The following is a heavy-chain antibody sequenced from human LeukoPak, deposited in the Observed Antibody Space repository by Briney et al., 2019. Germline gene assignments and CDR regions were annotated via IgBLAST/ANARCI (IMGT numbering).Heavy chain of an antibody. Sequence: PSETLSLTCTVSGGSISSYNWSWIRQPSGQGLEWIGYIYYSGSTNYNPSLKSRVTISVDTSKNQFSLKLTSVTAADTAVYYCARTVTTTHFDYWGQGTLVTVSS. J-gene: IGHJ4*02. CDR1: GGSISSYN. D-gene: IGHD4-11*01. CDR2: IYYSGST. CDR3: ARTVTTTHFDY. V-gene: IGHV4-59*12.